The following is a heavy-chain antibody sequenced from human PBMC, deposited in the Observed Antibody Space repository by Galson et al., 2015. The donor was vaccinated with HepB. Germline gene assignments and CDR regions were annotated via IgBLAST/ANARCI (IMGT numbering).Heavy chain of an antibody. D-gene: IGHD3-10*01. Sequence: SLRLSCAASGFTFSSYWMSWVRQAPGKGLEWVANIKQDGSEKYYVDSVKGRFTISRDNAKNSLYLQMNSLRAEDTAVYYCARDNYYGSGALDYWGQGTLVTVSS. J-gene: IGHJ4*02. CDR2: IKQDGSEK. V-gene: IGHV3-7*03. CDR3: ARDNYYGSGALDY. CDR1: GFTFSSYW.